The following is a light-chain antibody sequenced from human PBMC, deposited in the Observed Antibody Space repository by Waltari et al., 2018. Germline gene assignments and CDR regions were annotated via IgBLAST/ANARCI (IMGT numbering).Light chain of an antibody. CDR1: SSNIGSNT. V-gene: IGLV1-44*01. J-gene: IGLJ1*01. CDR3: ASWDDSLNGLYV. CDR2: SNN. Sequence: QSVLTQPPSASGTPGQRVTISCSGSSSNIGSNTVNWYQQLPGTAPKLLIYSNNQRPSGVPDRFSCSQSGTSASLAISWLQSEDEADYYCASWDDSLNGLYVFGTGTKVTFL.